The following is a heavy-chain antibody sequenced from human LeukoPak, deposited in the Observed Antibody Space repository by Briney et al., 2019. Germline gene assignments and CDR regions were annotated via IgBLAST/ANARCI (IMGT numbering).Heavy chain of an antibody. D-gene: IGHD2-2*01. J-gene: IGHJ4*02. CDR1: GFTFSSYA. CDR3: AKDRVRSTSCYYFDY. V-gene: IGHV3-23*01. Sequence: GGSLRLSCAASGFTFSSYAMSWVRQAPGKGLEWVSGISGSGGSTYYADSVKGRFTISRDTSKNTLYLQMNNLSAEDTAVYYCAKDRVRSTSCYYFDYWGQGTLVTVSS. CDR2: ISGSGGST.